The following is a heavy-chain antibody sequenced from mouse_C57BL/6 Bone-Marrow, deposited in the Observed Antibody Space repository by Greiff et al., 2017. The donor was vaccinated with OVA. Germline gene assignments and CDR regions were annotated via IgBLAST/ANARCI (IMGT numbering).Heavy chain of an antibody. CDR1: GFTFSSYG. V-gene: IGHV5-6*01. J-gene: IGHJ3*01. CDR3: ARRAYYGFAY. Sequence: EVQRVESGGDLVKPGGSLKLSCAASGFTFSSYGMSWVRQTPDKRLEWVATISSGGSYTYYPDSVKGRFTISRDNAKNTLYLQMSSLKSEDTAMYYCARRAYYGFAYWGQGTLVTVSA. D-gene: IGHD2-10*01. CDR2: ISSGGSYT.